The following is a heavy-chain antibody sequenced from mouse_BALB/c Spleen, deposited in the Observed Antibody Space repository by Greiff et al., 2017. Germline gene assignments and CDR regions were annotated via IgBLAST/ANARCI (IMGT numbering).Heavy chain of an antibody. CDR3: ARTPYYGSSYGAMDY. CDR2: INPNNGGT. V-gene: IGHV1-18*01. J-gene: IGHJ4*01. D-gene: IGHD1-1*01. CDR1: GYTFTDYN. Sequence: EVQLVESGPELVKPGASVKIPCKASGYTFTDYNMDWVKQSHGKSLEWIGDINPNNGGTIYNQKFKGKATLTVDKSSSTAYMELRSLTSEDTAVYYCARTPYYGSSYGAMDYGGQGTSVTVSS.